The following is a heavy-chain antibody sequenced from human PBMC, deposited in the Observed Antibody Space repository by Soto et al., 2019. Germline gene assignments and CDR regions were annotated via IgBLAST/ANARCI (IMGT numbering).Heavy chain of an antibody. CDR1: GYTLTELS. J-gene: IGHJ4*02. CDR3: ASRYCSSTSCYIYFDY. Sequence: ASVKVSCKVSGYTLTELSMHWVRQAPGKGLEWMGGFDPEDGETIYAQKFQGRVTMTEDTSTDTAYMELSSLRSEDTAVYYCASRYCSSTSCYIYFDYWGQGTLVTVSS. V-gene: IGHV1-24*01. CDR2: FDPEDGET. D-gene: IGHD2-2*02.